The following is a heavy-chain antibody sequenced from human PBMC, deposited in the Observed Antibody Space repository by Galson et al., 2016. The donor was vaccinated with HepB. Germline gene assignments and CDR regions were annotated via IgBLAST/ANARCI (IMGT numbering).Heavy chain of an antibody. V-gene: IGHV1-18*01. CDR2: ISAYNDNT. D-gene: IGHD2-2*01. CDR3: ARDVTFWVTAAGYLEL. CDR1: GYSFTSYG. J-gene: IGHJ2*01. Sequence: SVKVSCKASGYSFTSYGITWVRQAPGQGLEWMGWISAYNDNTDYAQTFQGRVTMTTDKSTSIGYMERRNLRSDDTAVYYCARDVTFWVTAAGYLELWGRGTLVIVSS.